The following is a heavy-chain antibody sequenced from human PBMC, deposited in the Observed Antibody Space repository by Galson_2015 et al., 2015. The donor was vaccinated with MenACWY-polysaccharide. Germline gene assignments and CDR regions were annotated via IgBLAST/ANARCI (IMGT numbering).Heavy chain of an antibody. Sequence: QSGAEVKKPGASVTVSCKTSGYSFTNYGIIWVRQAPGQGLEWMGYISGYNGESNHAQKLQGGVTLTKETSTSTAYMELRSLTSDDTAVYYCSRAFFHYASAEGVDYWGQGTLITVSS. CDR1: GYSFTNYG. J-gene: IGHJ4*02. CDR2: ISGYNGES. D-gene: IGHD2-2*01. V-gene: IGHV1-18*01. CDR3: SRAFFHYASAEGVDY.